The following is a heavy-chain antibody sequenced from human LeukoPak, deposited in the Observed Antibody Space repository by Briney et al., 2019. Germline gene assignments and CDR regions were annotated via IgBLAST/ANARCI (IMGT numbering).Heavy chain of an antibody. V-gene: IGHV3-53*01. Sequence: GGSLRLSCAASGFTVGTKYMNWVRQAPGKGLEWVSILYSGGDTYYADSVKGRFAISRDNSRNTLSLQMNSLRVDDTAVYYCARVGDHYHWYFDLWGRGTLVTVSS. CDR3: ARVGDHYHWYFDL. D-gene: IGHD3-10*01. J-gene: IGHJ2*01. CDR2: LYSGGDT. CDR1: GFTVGTKY.